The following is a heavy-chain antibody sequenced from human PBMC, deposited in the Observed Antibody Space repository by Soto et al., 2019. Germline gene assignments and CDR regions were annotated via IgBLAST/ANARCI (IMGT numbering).Heavy chain of an antibody. V-gene: IGHV1-8*01. CDR1: GYTFTSYD. CDR2: MNPNSGNT. D-gene: IGHD1-1*01. J-gene: IGHJ4*02. Sequence: QVQLVQSGAEVKKPGASVKVSCKASGYTFTSYDINWVRQATGQGLEWMGWMNPNSGNTGYAQKFQGRVNMTRNPSISTAYMELSSLRSEDTAVYYCARGGRRPGGNANTYWGQGTLVTVSS. CDR3: ARGGRRPGGNANTY.